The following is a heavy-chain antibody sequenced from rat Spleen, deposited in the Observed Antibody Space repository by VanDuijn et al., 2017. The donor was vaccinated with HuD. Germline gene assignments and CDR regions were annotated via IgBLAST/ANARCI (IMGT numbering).Heavy chain of an antibody. J-gene: IGHJ2*01. D-gene: IGHD1-6*01. V-gene: IGHV5-31*01. Sequence: EVQLVESGGGLVQPGRSLKLSCVASGFTFNNYWMTWIRQAPGKGLEWIASITHTGDTTYYPDSVKGRFTISRVNAKSTLYLQMDSLRSEDTATYYCATAGYTTGYYYAGGFDYWGQGVMVTVSS. CDR3: ATAGYTTGYYYAGGFDY. CDR1: GFTFNNYW. CDR2: ITHTGDTT.